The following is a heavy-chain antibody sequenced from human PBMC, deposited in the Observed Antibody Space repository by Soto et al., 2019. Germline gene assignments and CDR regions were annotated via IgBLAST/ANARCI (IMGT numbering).Heavy chain of an antibody. CDR2: INHSGST. J-gene: IGHJ4*02. Sequence: YCVRRIIKKTGKGLEWIGEINHSGSTNYNPSLKSRVTISVDTSKNQFSLQLNSVTPEDTAVYYCARDKISEQWLVKSGSLFDYWGQGTLVTVSS. V-gene: IGHV4-34*01. CDR3: ARDKISEQWLVKSGSLFDY. D-gene: IGHD6-19*01. CDR1: YC.